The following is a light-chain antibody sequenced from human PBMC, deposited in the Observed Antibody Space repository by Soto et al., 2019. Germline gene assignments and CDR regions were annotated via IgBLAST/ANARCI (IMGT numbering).Light chain of an antibody. CDR3: TSYTSSITYV. CDR2: EVS. J-gene: IGLJ1*01. Sequence: QSALTQSASVSGSPGQSITISCTGTSSDVGGYNYVSWYQQHPGKAPKLMIYEVSNRPSGVSNRFSGSKSGNTASLTISGLQAEDEADYYCTSYTSSITYVFGTGTQLTVL. CDR1: SSDVGGYNY. V-gene: IGLV2-14*01.